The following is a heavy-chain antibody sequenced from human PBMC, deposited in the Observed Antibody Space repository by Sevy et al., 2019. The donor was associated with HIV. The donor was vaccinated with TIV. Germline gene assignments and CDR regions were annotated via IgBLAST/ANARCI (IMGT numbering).Heavy chain of an antibody. Sequence: GGSLRLSCAASGFRFSDYAMHWVRQAPGKGLEWVSGISWNSVSLDYADSVKGRFTISRDNAKNSLYLQMNRLRSEDTALYYCAKDNRPATMSNSSYYYYYRMDVWGQGTTVTVSS. CDR2: ISWNSVSL. D-gene: IGHD6-6*01. J-gene: IGHJ6*02. CDR3: AKDNRPATMSNSSYYYYYRMDV. V-gene: IGHV3-9*01. CDR1: GFRFSDYA.